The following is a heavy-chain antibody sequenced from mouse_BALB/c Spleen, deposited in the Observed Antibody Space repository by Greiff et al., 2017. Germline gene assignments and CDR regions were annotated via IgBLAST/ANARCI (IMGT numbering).Heavy chain of an antibody. CDR3: ARRAYYYGSSYAMDY. V-gene: IGHV5-17*02. Sequence: VQLKESGGGLVKPGGSLKLSCAASGFTFSSYTMSWVRQTPEKRLEWVAYISSGSSTIYYADTVKGRFTISRDNPKNTLFLQMTSLRSEDTAMYYCARRAYYYGSSYAMDYWGQGTSVTVSS. J-gene: IGHJ4*01. CDR1: GFTFSSYT. CDR2: ISSGSSTI. D-gene: IGHD1-1*01.